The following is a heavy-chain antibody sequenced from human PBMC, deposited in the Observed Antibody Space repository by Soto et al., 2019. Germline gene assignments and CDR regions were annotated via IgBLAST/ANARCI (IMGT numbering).Heavy chain of an antibody. CDR3: VRSHGDY. D-gene: IGHD5-12*01. CDR1: ISTYY. V-gene: IGHV4-59*01. J-gene: IGHJ4*02. CDR2: IFYSGSA. Sequence: ISTYYWSWIRQPPGKGLEWIGNIFYSGSASYSPSLKSRVTMSVDTSKRHFSLTLISVTAADTAVYYCVRSHGDYWGQGTLVIVSS.